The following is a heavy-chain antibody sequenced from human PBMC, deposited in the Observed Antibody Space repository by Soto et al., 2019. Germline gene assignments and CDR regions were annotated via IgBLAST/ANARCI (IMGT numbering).Heavy chain of an antibody. D-gene: IGHD2-2*01. CDR1: GFTFSNYG. Sequence: GGSLRLSCAASGFTFSNYGMHWASQAPGKGLEWVAAILYDGSNKYYADSVKGRFTISRDNSKNTLYLQMNSLRAADTAVYYCARVPDRWGQGTLVTVSS. CDR2: ILYDGSNK. J-gene: IGHJ5*02. CDR3: ARVPDR. V-gene: IGHV3-33*01.